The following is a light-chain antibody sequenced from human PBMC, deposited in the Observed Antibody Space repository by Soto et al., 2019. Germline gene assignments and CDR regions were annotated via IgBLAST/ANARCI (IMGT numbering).Light chain of an antibody. V-gene: IGLV2-8*01. CDR2: EVV. Sequence: QSALTQPPSASGSPGQSVTISCTGTKSDIGVYDFVSWYQHHPGKAPRLIIYEVVQRPSGVPDRFSGSKSGNTASLTVSGLQAAYEADYFCKSYAGSNTYVVGSGTKVTVL. CDR1: KSDIGVYDF. J-gene: IGLJ1*01. CDR3: KSYAGSNTYV.